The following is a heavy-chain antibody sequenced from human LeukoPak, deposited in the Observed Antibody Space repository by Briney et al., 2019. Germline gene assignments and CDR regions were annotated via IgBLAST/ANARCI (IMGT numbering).Heavy chain of an antibody. Sequence: PGGSLGLSCTASGFTFSSYWMDWVRQAPGKGLEWVASVKKDGSEKKYVDSVKGRFTISRDNAKNSLYLEMNSLRTEDTAVYYCTRGIVASVIYYYYMDVWGKGTTVTVSS. CDR3: TRGIVASVIYYYYMDV. J-gene: IGHJ6*03. CDR2: VKKDGSEK. V-gene: IGHV3-7*01. D-gene: IGHD5-12*01. CDR1: GFTFSSYW.